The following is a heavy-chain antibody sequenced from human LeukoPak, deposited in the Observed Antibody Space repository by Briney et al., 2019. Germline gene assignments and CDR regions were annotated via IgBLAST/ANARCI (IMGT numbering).Heavy chain of an antibody. D-gene: IGHD2-21*02. CDR1: GFTFSSYT. Sequence: GGSLRLSCAASGFTFSSYTMNWVRQAPGKGLEWVSFISSSSSYIYYADSMKGRFTISRDNAKNSLYLQMNSLRAEDTAVYYCARDHIRGDSYFDYWGQGTLVTVSS. V-gene: IGHV3-21*01. CDR3: ARDHIRGDSYFDY. J-gene: IGHJ4*02. CDR2: ISSSSSYI.